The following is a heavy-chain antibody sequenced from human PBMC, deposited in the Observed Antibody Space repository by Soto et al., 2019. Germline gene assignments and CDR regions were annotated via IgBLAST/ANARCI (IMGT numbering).Heavy chain of an antibody. D-gene: IGHD3-22*01. CDR2: INAYGGNT. Sequence: GASVKVSCKASGYTFTSYGISWVRQAPGQGLEWMGIINAYGGNTNYLQKFQGRITMTRDTSTSTVYMELSSLGSEDTAVYFCARADYYDSSGFYYDCWGQGSLVTVSS. J-gene: IGHJ4*02. CDR1: GYTFTSYG. CDR3: ARADYYDSSGFYYDC. V-gene: IGHV1-18*01.